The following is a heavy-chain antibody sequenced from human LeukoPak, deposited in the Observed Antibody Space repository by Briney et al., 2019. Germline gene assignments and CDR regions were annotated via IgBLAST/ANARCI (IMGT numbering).Heavy chain of an antibody. CDR2: ISSNGGST. CDR1: GFTFSSYA. Sequence: PGGSLRLSCAASGFTFSSYAMHWVRQAPGKGLEYVSAISSNGGSTYYANSVKGRFTISRDNSKNTLYLRMGSLRAEDMAVYYCARGPVGAITYFDYWGQGTLVTVSS. V-gene: IGHV3-64*01. CDR3: ARGPVGAITYFDY. D-gene: IGHD1-26*01. J-gene: IGHJ4*02.